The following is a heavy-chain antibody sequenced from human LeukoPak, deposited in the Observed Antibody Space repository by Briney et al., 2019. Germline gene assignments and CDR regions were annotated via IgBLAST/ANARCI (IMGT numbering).Heavy chain of an antibody. CDR1: GGSISSGDYY. CDR2: IYYSGST. D-gene: IGHD6-13*01. J-gene: IGHJ5*02. CDR3: ARVYSTNWFDP. Sequence: SETLSLTCTVSGGSISSGDYYWSWIRQHPGKGLEWIGYIYYSGSTDYNPSLKSRVTISVDTSKNQISLKLSSVTAADTAVYYCARVYSTNWFDPWGQGTLVTVSS. V-gene: IGHV4-31*03.